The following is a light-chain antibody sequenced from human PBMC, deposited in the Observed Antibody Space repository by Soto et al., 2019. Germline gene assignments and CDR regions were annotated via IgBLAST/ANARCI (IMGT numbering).Light chain of an antibody. Sequence: DIVMTQSPDSLAVSLGERATINCKSSQSVFDRSNNRNYLAWYQQKPGQPPKLLIYWASSREFGVPDRFSGSGSGTDFTFPISSLQAEDVAFYYCKQYYNTPPMYPFGQGPGWTSN. CDR2: WAS. J-gene: IGKJ2*01. CDR3: KQYYNTPPMYP. CDR1: QSVFDRSNNRNY. V-gene: IGKV4-1*01.